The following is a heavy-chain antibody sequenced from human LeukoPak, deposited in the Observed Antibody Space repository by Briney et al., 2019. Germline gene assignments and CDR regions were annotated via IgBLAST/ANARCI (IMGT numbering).Heavy chain of an antibody. J-gene: IGHJ4*02. V-gene: IGHV1-69*05. CDR3: ASFGPIGY. CDR2: IIPIFGTA. CDR1: GGTFSSYA. D-gene: IGHD3/OR15-3a*01. Sequence: SVKVSCKASGGTFSSYAISWVRQAPGQGLEWMGGIIPIFGTANYAQKFQGRVTITTDESTSTTYMELSSLRSEDTAVYYCASFGPIGYWGQGTLVTVSS.